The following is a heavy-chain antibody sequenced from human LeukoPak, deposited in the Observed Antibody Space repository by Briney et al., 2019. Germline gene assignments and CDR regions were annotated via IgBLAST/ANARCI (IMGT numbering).Heavy chain of an antibody. CDR1: GYSFPNYW. J-gene: IGHJ4*02. CDR2: IYPRDSDT. D-gene: IGHD2-2*01. CDR3: ARRARGYCSSTSCFFDY. V-gene: IGHV5-51*01. Sequence: GESLKISCKGSGYSFPNYWIAWVRQLPGKGLEWMGIIYPRDSDTRYSPSFEGQVTISADKSISTAYLQWSSLKASDTAMYYCARRARGYCSSTSCFFDYWGQGTLVTVSS.